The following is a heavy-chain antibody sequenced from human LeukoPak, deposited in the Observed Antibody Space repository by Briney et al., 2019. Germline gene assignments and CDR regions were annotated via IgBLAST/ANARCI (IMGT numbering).Heavy chain of an antibody. Sequence: GGSLRLSCAASGFTVSSNYMSWVRQAPGKGLEWVSVIYSGGSTYYADSVKGRFTISRDNSKNTVYLQMNSLRAEDTALYFCAKAQGDLRLGYWGQGSLVTVSS. CDR1: GFTVSSNY. V-gene: IGHV3-53*01. CDR3: AKAQGDLRLGY. CDR2: IYSGGST. J-gene: IGHJ4*02. D-gene: IGHD2-21*02.